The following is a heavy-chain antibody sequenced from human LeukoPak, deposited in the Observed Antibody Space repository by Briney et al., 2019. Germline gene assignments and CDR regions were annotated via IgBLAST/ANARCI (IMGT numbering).Heavy chain of an antibody. V-gene: IGHV3-33*01. D-gene: IGHD3-10*01. CDR2: IWYDGSNK. Sequence: GGYLRLYCAASGFTFSSYGMHWDRQAPGKGLEWVAVIWYDGSNKYYADSVKGRFTISRDNSKNTLYLQMNSLRAEDTAVYYCARDFQEYYYGSGSYQFPWGQGTLVTVSS. CDR3: ARDFQEYYYGSGSYQFP. CDR1: GFTFSSYG. J-gene: IGHJ5*02.